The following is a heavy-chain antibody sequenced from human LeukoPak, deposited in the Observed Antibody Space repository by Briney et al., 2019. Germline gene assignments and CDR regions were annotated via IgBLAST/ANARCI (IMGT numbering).Heavy chain of an antibody. D-gene: IGHD3-22*01. CDR1: GFTFSSYG. CDR2: IWYDGSNK. V-gene: IGHV3-33*06. J-gene: IGHJ4*02. CDR3: AKGPHYYDSSGYYFDY. Sequence: PGGSLRLSCAASGFTFSSYGMHWVRQAPGKGLEWVPVIWYDGSNKYYADSVKGRFTISRDNSKNTLYLQMNSLRAEDTAVYYCAKGPHYYDSSGYYFDYWGQGTLVTVSS.